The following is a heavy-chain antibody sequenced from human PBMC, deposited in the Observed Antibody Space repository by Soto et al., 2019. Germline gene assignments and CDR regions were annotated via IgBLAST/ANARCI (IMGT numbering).Heavy chain of an antibody. J-gene: IGHJ5*02. V-gene: IGHV1-69*01. CDR1: GGTFSDYV. CDR2: IIAMSGTV. D-gene: IGHD6-13*01. Sequence: QVRLVQSGSEVKRPGSSVRVSCKAVGGTFSDYVISWVRQAPGQGLEWMGGIIAMSGTVNNAQKFQDRVTITADESTSTAYMELSSLRSEDTAIYYCAREAGYNWFDPWGQGTLVTVSP. CDR3: AREAGYNWFDP.